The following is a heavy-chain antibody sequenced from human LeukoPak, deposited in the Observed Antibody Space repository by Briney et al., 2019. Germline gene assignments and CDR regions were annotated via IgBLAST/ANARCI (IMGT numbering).Heavy chain of an antibody. Sequence: GGSLRLSCVASGFTFSDYYMSWIRQAPGKGLEWVSSISSISSTIYYADSVKGRFTISRDNAKNSLYLQMNSLRPEDTAVYYCASLRERSYYARGFDYWGQGTLVTVSS. D-gene: IGHD1-26*01. V-gene: IGHV3-11*04. CDR2: ISSISSTI. CDR3: ASLRERSYYARGFDY. J-gene: IGHJ4*02. CDR1: GFTFSDYY.